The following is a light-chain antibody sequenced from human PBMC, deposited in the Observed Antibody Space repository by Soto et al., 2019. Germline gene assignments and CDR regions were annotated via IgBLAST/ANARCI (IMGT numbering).Light chain of an antibody. CDR1: QRVSSTY. CDR3: QQYGSSRWT. Sequence: EIVLTQSPGTLSLSPGERATLSCRASQRVSSTYLAWHQQKPGQAPRLLIYGASSRATGIPDRFSGSGSGTDFTLTISRLEPEDFAVYYCQQYGSSRWTFGQGTKVEVK. CDR2: GAS. J-gene: IGKJ1*01. V-gene: IGKV3-20*01.